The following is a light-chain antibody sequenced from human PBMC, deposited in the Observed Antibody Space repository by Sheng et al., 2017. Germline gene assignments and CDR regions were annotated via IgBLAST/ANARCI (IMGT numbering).Light chain of an antibody. J-gene: IGKJ4*01. Sequence: EIVLTQSPATLSLSPGERATLSCRTSQSISSYLAWYRQKPGQAPRLLIYDASNRATGHPEPGSVAVGLGQTFTLTISSLEPEDFAVLYCQQRSNWPLTFGEDQGGD. CDR1: QSISSY. V-gene: IGKV3-11*01. CDR3: QQRSNWPLT. CDR2: DAS.